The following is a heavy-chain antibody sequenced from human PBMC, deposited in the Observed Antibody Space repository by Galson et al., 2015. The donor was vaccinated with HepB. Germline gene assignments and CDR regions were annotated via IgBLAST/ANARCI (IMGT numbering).Heavy chain of an antibody. D-gene: IGHD4-17*01. CDR3: TRAAAGRTATTTLD. CDR2: VSFDGRNT. CDR1: GFDFNNSS. Sequence: SLRLSCAGSGFDFNNSSIHWVRQSPGKGLEWVAGVSFDGRNTYYADSVKGRFIISRDSSKKTVYLQMNSLRSKDTAVYYCTRAAAGRTATTTLDWGQGLLVTVSS. J-gene: IGHJ4*02. V-gene: IGHV3-30-3*01.